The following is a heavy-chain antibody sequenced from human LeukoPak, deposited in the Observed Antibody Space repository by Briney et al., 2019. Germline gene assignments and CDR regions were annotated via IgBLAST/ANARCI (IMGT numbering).Heavy chain of an antibody. V-gene: IGHV4-4*07. CDR3: ARSTGTTSSGYYYYYMDV. J-gene: IGHJ6*03. CDR2: IYTSGST. D-gene: IGHD1-7*01. Sequence: TSETLSLTCTVSGGSISSYYWSWIRQPAGKGLEWIGRIYTSGSTNYNPSLKSRVTMSVDTSKNQFSLKLSSVTAADTAVYYCARSTGTTSSGYYYYYMDVWGKGTTVTVSS. CDR1: GGSISSYY.